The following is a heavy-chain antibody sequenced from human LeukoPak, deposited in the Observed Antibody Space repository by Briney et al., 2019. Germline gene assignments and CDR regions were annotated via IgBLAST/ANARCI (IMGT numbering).Heavy chain of an antibody. V-gene: IGHV3-66*01. Sequence: GGSLRLSCAASGFSVSSNYMSWVRQAPGKGLEWVSLIYTGGNTYYADSVKGRFTLSRDNPKNTVYLQLNSLRVEDTAMYYCASVSDLLYYFDSWGQGTLVTVSS. CDR2: IYTGGNT. J-gene: IGHJ4*02. D-gene: IGHD5/OR15-5a*01. CDR1: GFSVSSNY. CDR3: ASVSDLLYYFDS.